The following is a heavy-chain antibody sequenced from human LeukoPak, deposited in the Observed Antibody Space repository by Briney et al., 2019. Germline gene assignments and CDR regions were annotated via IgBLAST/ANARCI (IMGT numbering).Heavy chain of an antibody. J-gene: IGHJ1*01. D-gene: IGHD1-26*01. CDR2: IYYSGST. CDR1: GGSISSGGYY. Sequence: SQTLSLICTVSGGSISSGGYYWSWIRQHPGKGLEWIGYIYYSGSTYYNPSLKSRVTISVDTSKNQFSLKLSSVTAADTAVYYCARTPRSTEYFQHWGQGTLVTVSS. CDR3: ARTPRSTEYFQH. V-gene: IGHV4-31*03.